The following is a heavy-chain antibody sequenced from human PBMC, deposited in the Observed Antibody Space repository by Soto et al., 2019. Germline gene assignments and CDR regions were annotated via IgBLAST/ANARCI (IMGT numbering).Heavy chain of an antibody. Sequence: QLQLQESGSGLVKPSQTLSLTCAVSGGSISSGGYSWSWIRQPPGQGLVWIGYIYHSGSTYYNPSLKSRVIISVDRSKNQFSLKLSSVTAADTAGYYCARAGGLGAVAADYWGQGTLVTVSS. CDR1: GGSISSGGYS. CDR3: ARAGGLGAVAADY. D-gene: IGHD6-19*01. CDR2: IYHSGST. V-gene: IGHV4-30-2*01. J-gene: IGHJ4*02.